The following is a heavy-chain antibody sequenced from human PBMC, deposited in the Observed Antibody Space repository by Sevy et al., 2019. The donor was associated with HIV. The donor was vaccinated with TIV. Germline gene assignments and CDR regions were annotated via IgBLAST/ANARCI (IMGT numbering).Heavy chain of an antibody. Sequence: GGSLRLSCAASGFTFSIIYMNWVRQAPGKGLEWVGRMKSKTDGGTTDYAAPVKDRFTMSRDDSKNTLYLQMKSLKADYTAMYYWTRFGLTNGGAEAFDIWGQGTMVTVSS. V-gene: IGHV3-15*01. CDR3: TRFGLTNGGAEAFDI. CDR1: GFTFSIIY. CDR2: MKSKTDGGTT. J-gene: IGHJ3*02. D-gene: IGHD3-16*01.